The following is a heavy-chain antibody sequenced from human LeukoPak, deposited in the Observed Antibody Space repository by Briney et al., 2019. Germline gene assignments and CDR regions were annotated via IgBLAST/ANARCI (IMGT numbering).Heavy chain of an antibody. CDR1: GGSISSSNYY. V-gene: IGHV4-39*01. Sequence: PSETQSLTCTVSGGSISSSNYYWGWIRQPPGKGLEWIGSIYYSGTSYNSSLKSRVTISVDTSKKQFSLKLSSVTAADTAVYFCASSSYYFYFDSWGQGTLVTVSS. CDR3: ASSSYYFYFDS. D-gene: IGHD3-22*01. J-gene: IGHJ4*02. CDR2: IYYSGT.